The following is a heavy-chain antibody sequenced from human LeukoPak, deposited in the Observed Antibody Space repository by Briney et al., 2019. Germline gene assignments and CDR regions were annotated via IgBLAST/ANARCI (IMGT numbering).Heavy chain of an antibody. CDR1: GYTFTSYD. D-gene: IGHD6-6*01. Sequence: ASVKVSCKASGYTFTSYDINWVRQATEQGLEWMGWRNPNSGKTVYANKFQGRGTMIRNTSTSTAFIELSSLTSDGTAMVYSSRARGNSDAIAARGFDPWGQGTLVTVSS. CDR2: RNPNSGKT. J-gene: IGHJ5*02. V-gene: IGHV1-8*01. CDR3: SRARGNSDAIAARGFDP.